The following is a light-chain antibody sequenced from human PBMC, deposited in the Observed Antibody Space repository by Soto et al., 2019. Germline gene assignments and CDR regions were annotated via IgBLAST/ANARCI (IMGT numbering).Light chain of an antibody. J-gene: IGLJ3*02. CDR1: SSDVGGSNY. V-gene: IGLV2-8*01. CDR3: SSDAGSNNWV. Sequence: QSALTQPPSASGAPGQSVTISCTGTSSDVGGSNYVSWYQHHPGKAPKLMIYEVSKRPSGVPDRFSGCKSGNTASLTVSGLQAEDEADDYCSSDAGSNNWVFGGGTKLSVL. CDR2: EVS.